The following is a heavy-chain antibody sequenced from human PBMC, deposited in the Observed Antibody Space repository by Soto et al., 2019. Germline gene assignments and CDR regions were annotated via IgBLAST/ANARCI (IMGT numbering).Heavy chain of an antibody. J-gene: IGHJ4*02. CDR3: AKDGMGYDILTVLDY. CDR2: ISGSGGST. Sequence: EVQLLESGGGLVQPGGSLRLSCAASGFTFSSYAMSWVRQAPGKGLEWVSAISGSGGSTYYADSVKGRFTISRDNSKNTRYLQMNSLRAEDTAVYYCAKDGMGYDILTVLDYWGQGTLVTVSS. CDR1: GFTFSSYA. V-gene: IGHV3-23*01. D-gene: IGHD3-9*01.